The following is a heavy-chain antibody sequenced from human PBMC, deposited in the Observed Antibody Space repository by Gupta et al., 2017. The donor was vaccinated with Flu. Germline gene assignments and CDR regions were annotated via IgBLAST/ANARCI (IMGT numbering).Heavy chain of an antibody. D-gene: IGHD3-10*01. CDR2: IYYSGST. CDR1: GGSISRGGYS. J-gene: IGHJ4*02. CDR3: AREPTDYYGSGSWVDY. V-gene: IGHV4-31*03. Sequence: QVQLQESGPGLVKPSPTLSLTCNVTGGSISRGGYSRSWIRQHPGKGLEWIGYIYYSGSTYYNPSLKSRVTISVDTSKNQFSLKLSSVTAADTAVYYCAREPTDYYGSGSWVDYWGQGTLVTVSS.